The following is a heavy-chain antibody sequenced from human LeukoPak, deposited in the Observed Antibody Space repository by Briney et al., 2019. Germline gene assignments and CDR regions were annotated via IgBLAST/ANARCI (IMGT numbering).Heavy chain of an antibody. CDR2: INPGDSDT. J-gene: IGHJ5*02. Sequence: KPGESLKISCQASGYSFTSSWIGWARQMPGKGLEWMAIINPGDSDTRYSLSFQGQVTISADKSISTVYLQWGSLKASDTAMYYCARQPGAGWFDPWGQGTLVTVSS. V-gene: IGHV5-51*01. CDR3: ARQPGAGWFDP. CDR1: GYSFTSSW. D-gene: IGHD3-10*01.